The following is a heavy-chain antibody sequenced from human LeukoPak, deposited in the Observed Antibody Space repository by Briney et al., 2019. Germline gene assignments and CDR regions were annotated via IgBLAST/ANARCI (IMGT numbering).Heavy chain of an antibody. V-gene: IGHV1-69*13. CDR3: ARVGPSAPLYGDYGNYFDY. J-gene: IGHJ4*02. D-gene: IGHD4-17*01. Sequence: SVKLSCKASGGTFSSYAISWVRQAPGQGLEWMGGIIPIFGTANYAQKFQGRVTITADESTSTAYMELSSLRSEDTAVYYCARVGPSAPLYGDYGNYFDYWGQGTLVTVSS. CDR2: IIPIFGTA. CDR1: GGTFSSYA.